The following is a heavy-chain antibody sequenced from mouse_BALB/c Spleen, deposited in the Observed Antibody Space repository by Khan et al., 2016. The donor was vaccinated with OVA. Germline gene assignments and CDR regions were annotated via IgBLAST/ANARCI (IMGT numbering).Heavy chain of an antibody. V-gene: IGHV3-6*02. Sequence: VQLQESGPGLVKPSQSLSLTCSVTGYSITSGYYWNWIRQFPGNKLEWMGFISYDGTNNYNPSLKNRISITRDTSKNQFFLKLNSVTTEDTATXYCARTGTGWYFDVWGAGTTVTVSS. J-gene: IGHJ1*01. CDR1: GYSITSGYY. D-gene: IGHD4-1*01. CDR3: ARTGTGWYFDV. CDR2: ISYDGTN.